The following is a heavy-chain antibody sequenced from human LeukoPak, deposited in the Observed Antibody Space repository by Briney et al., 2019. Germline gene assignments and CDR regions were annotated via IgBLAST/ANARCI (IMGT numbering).Heavy chain of an antibody. J-gene: IGHJ4*02. D-gene: IGHD4-11*01. Sequence: SVTVSCKASGGTFSSYAISWVRQAPGQGLEWMGGIIPIFGTANYAQKFQGRVTITTDESTSTAYMELSSLRSEDTAVYYCARGRRTTPSFDYWGQGTLVTVSS. CDR1: GGTFSSYA. V-gene: IGHV1-69*05. CDR3: ARGRRTTPSFDY. CDR2: IIPIFGTA.